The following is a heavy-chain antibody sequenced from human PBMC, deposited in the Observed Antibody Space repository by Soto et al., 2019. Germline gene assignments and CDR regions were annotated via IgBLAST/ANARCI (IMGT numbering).Heavy chain of an antibody. J-gene: IGHJ4*02. CDR3: ARRGSGTYAFDY. CDR2: IWSDGSNK. V-gene: IGHV3-33*01. Sequence: QVPLVESGGGVVQPGRSLRLSCAASGFTFSNYDMHWVRQAPGKGLEWVALIWSDGSNKYYADSVKGRFTISRDNSKNTLYLQMNSLRAEDTAVYYCARRGSGTYAFDYWGQGTLVTVSS. D-gene: IGHD3-10*01. CDR1: GFTFSNYD.